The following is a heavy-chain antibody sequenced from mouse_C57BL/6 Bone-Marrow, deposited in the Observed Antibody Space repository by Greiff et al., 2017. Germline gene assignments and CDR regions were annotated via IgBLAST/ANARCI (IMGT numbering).Heavy chain of an antibody. Sequence: QVQLQQPGAELVRPGTSVKLSCKASGYTFTSYWMHWVKQRPGQGLEWIGVIDPSDSYTNYNQKFKGKATLTVDTSSSTAYMQLSSLTSEDSAVYYCAGDLTVSGFDYWGQGTTLTGSS. D-gene: IGHD4-1*01. CDR1: GYTFTSYW. CDR3: AGDLTVSGFDY. V-gene: IGHV1-59*01. J-gene: IGHJ2*01. CDR2: IDPSDSYT.